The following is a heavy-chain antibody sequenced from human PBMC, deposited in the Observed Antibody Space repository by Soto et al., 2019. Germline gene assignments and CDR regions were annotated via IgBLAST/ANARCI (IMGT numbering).Heavy chain of an antibody. J-gene: IGHJ4*02. V-gene: IGHV3-11*01. CDR2: ISSSGSTI. D-gene: IGHD5-18*01. CDR3: ARDRQAMGNFDY. Sequence: GSPRLSGAASGFTFSDYYMSWIRQAPGKGLEWVSYISSSGSTIYYADSVKGRFTISRDNAKNSLYLQMNSLRAEDTAVYYCARDRQAMGNFDYWGQGTLVTVSS. CDR1: GFTFSDYY.